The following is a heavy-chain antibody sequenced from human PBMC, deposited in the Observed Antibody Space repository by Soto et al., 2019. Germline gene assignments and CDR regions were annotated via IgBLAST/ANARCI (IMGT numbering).Heavy chain of an antibody. Sequence: PGGSLRLSCAASGFTFSSYAMHWVRQAPGKGLEWVAVISYDGSNKYYADSVKGRFTISRDNSKNTLYLQMNSLRAEDTAVYYCARAAYYDSSGRSYYFDYWGQGTLVTVSS. D-gene: IGHD3-22*01. J-gene: IGHJ4*02. CDR3: ARAAYYDSSGRSYYFDY. CDR1: GFTFSSYA. CDR2: ISYDGSNK. V-gene: IGHV3-30-3*01.